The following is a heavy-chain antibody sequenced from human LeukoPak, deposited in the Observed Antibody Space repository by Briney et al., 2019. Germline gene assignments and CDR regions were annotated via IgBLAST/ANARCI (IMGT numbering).Heavy chain of an antibody. J-gene: IGHJ4*02. CDR2: VYPGDSDT. CDR1: GYSFTSYW. V-gene: IGHV5-51*01. Sequence: GESPKISCKGSGYSFTSYWIGWVRQMPGKGLEWMGIVYPGDSDTRYSPSFQGQVTVSADKSISTAYLQWSSLKASDTAMYYCARRIAAAGTWDYWGQGTLVTGSS. D-gene: IGHD6-13*01. CDR3: ARRIAAAGTWDY.